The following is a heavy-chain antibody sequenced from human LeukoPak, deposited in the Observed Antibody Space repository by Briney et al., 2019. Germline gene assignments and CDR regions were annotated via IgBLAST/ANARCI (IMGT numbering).Heavy chain of an antibody. CDR3: ARFGEVHQWLYPFDY. J-gene: IGHJ4*02. D-gene: IGHD6-19*01. Sequence: SETLSLTCTVSGGSITSSSSSFWGWIRQPPGKGLEWIGTIYYSGSTYYNPSLKSRVTISVDTSKNQFSLKLTSVTAADTAVYYCARFGEVHQWLYPFDYWGQGTLVTVSS. CDR2: IYYSGST. V-gene: IGHV4-39*07. CDR1: GGSITSSSSSF.